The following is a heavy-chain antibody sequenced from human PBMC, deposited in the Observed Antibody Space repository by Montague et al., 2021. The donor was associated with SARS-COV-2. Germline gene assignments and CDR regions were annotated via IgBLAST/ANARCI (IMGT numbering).Heavy chain of an antibody. Sequence: SETLSLTCTVSGGSISSSSYYWGWIRQPPGKGLEWIGSIYYSGSTYYNPSLKSRVTISVDTSKNQFSLKLSSVTAADTAVYYCASPPPYSGGYGGAFDIWGKGTMDPVVS. V-gene: IGHV4-39*01. CDR3: ASPPPYSGGYGGAFDI. J-gene: IGHJ3*02. D-gene: IGHD1-26*01. CDR1: GGSISSSSYY. CDR2: IYYSGST.